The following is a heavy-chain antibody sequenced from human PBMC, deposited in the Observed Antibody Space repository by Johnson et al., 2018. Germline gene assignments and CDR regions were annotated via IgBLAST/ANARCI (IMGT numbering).Heavy chain of an antibody. CDR2: ISSDGYNK. J-gene: IGHJ3*02. Sequence: VQLVESGGGVVQPGRSLRLSCAASGFTFNSYAMHWVRQPPGKGLEWVAVISSDGYNKYYADSVKGRFTISRDNSKNTLYLQMNSLRAEDTAVYYCAKSLGTIALLIPAAMSAFDIWGQGTMVTVSS. D-gene: IGHD2-2*01. CDR3: AKSLGTIALLIPAAMSAFDI. CDR1: GFTFNSYA. V-gene: IGHV3-30*18.